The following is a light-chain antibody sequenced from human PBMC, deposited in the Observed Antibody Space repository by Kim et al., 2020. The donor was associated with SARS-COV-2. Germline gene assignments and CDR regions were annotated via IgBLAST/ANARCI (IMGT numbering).Light chain of an antibody. CDR1: QDITKY. J-gene: IGKJ5*01. CDR2: DAS. CDR3: QQYDNLPIT. V-gene: IGKV1-33*01. Sequence: VSVGDRVTSTCQASQDITKYLNWYQHKPGKAPQLLIYDASILETGVPSRFSGSGSGTDFAVTISSLQPEDIALYYCQQYDNLPITFGQGTRLEIK.